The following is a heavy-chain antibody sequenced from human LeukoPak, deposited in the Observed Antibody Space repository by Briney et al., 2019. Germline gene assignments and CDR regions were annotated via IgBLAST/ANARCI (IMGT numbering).Heavy chain of an antibody. J-gene: IGHJ4*02. V-gene: IGHV4-30-4*01. CDR1: GGSISSGDYY. CDR3: ARASTNWNYFDY. CDR2: IYYSGST. D-gene: IGHD1-20*01. Sequence: SQTLSLTCTVSGGSISSGDYYWSWIRQPPVKGLEWIGYIYYSGSTYYNPSLKSRVTISVDTSKNQFSLKLSSVTAADTAVYYCARASTNWNYFDYWGQGTLVTVSS.